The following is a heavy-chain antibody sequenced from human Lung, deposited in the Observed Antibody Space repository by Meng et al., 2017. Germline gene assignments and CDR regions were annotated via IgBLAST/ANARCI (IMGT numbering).Heavy chain of an antibody. Sequence: QAQLLQSGAEVKKPGASVWISCKASGYTSASYGIIWFRQAPGQWLEWMGWFVSNADTYPAQKFQGRVTMTRDTHTSTDFMELRSLRFDDTAVYYCARGTPGRSYSDYWGQGTLVTVSS. CDR3: ARGTPGRSYSDY. J-gene: IGHJ4*02. V-gene: IGHV1-18*01. CDR1: GYTSASYG. CDR2: FVSNADT. D-gene: IGHD3-10*01.